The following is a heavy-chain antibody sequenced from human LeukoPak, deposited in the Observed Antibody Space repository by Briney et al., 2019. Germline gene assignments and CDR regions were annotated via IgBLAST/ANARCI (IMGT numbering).Heavy chain of an antibody. CDR2: LYYSGST. D-gene: IGHD1-26*01. Sequence: SETLSLTCTVSGGSISSSNYYWGWIRQPPGEGLEWIGYLYYSGSTYYNPSLKSRVTMSVDTSKNQFSLKLSSVTAADTAVYYCARYYSGSCGFDYWGQGTLVTVSS. V-gene: IGHV4-39*01. J-gene: IGHJ4*02. CDR3: ARYYSGSCGFDY. CDR1: GGSISSSNYY.